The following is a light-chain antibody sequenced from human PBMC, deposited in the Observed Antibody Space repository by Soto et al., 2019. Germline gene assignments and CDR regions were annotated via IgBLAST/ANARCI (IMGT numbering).Light chain of an antibody. J-gene: IGLJ1*01. CDR3: CSYTSSSTLV. V-gene: IGLV2-14*01. Sequence: QSALTQPASVSGSPGQSITISCTGTSSDVGGYNYVSWYQQHPGKAPKLMIYDVSNRPSGVSNRFSGSKSGNTASLTISGLQAEYDADYYCCSYTSSSTLVFGTGTKVTVL. CDR2: DVS. CDR1: SSDVGGYNY.